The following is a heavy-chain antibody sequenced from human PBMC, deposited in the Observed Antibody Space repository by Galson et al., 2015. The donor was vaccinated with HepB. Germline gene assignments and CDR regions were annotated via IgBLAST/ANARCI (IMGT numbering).Heavy chain of an antibody. V-gene: IGHV1-69*13. J-gene: IGHJ4*02. D-gene: IGHD3-10*01. CDR1: GGTFSSYA. Sequence: SVKVSCKASGGTFSSYAISWVRQAPGQGLEWMGGIIPIFGTANYAQKFQGRVTITADESTSTAYMELSSLRSEDTAVYYCARATYYYGSGSYSFDYWGQGTLVTVSS. CDR2: IIPIFGTA. CDR3: ARATYYYGSGSYSFDY.